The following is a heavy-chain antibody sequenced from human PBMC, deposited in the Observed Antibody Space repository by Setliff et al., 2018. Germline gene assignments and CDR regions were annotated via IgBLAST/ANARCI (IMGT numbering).Heavy chain of an antibody. CDR2: IHNNGRI. D-gene: IGHD2-15*01. CDR3: ARVDEEYCSGGTCYDWFDP. V-gene: IGHV4-59*01. Sequence: ETLSLTCSVSGASITSYYWSWIRQPPGKGLEWIAYIHNNGRIKYNPALKSRLSMSVDTSKNEFSLKLRFVTAADTAVYYCARVDEEYCSGGTCYDWFDPWGPGTLVTVSS. J-gene: IGHJ5*02. CDR1: GASITSYY.